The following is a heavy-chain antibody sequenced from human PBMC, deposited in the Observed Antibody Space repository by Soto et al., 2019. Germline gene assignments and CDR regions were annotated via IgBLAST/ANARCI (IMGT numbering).Heavy chain of an antibody. CDR2: MNPNSGNT. J-gene: IGHJ6*02. D-gene: IGHD2-15*01. CDR3: ASTKDIVVVVAATARGYYGMDV. Sequence: ASVKVSCKASGYTFTSYDINWVRQATGQGLEWMGWMNPNSGNTGYAQKFQGRVTMTRNTSISTAYMELSSLRSEDTAVYYCASTKDIVVVVAATARGYYGMDVWGQGTTVTVSS. CDR1: GYTFTSYD. V-gene: IGHV1-8*01.